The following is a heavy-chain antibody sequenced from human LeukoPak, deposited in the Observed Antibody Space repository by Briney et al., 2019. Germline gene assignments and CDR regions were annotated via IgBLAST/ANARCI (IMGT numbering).Heavy chain of an antibody. Sequence: GGSLRLSCAASGFTFSSYWMHWVRQAPGKGLEWVANINQDGSQKYYVDSVKSRFTISRDNAENSLYLQMNSLRAEDTALYYCARKRPNYFDYWGQGTLVTVSS. V-gene: IGHV3-7*01. J-gene: IGHJ4*02. CDR2: INQDGSQK. CDR3: ARKRPNYFDY. CDR1: GFTFSSYW.